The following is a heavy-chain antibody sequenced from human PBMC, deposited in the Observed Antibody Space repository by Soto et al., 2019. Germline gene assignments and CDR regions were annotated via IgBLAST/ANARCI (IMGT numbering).Heavy chain of an antibody. CDR1: GGTFSSYA. V-gene: IGHV1-69*13. Sequence: SVKVSCKASGGTFSSYAISWVRQAPGQGLEWMGGIIPIFGTANYAQKFQGRVTITADESTSTAYMELSSLRSEDTAVYYCARVIYYYDSSGYYLYDAFDIWGQGTMVTVSS. D-gene: IGHD3-22*01. CDR2: IIPIFGTA. CDR3: ARVIYYYDSSGYYLYDAFDI. J-gene: IGHJ3*02.